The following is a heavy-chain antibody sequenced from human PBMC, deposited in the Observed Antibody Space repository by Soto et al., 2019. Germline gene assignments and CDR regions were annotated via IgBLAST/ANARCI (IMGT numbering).Heavy chain of an antibody. Sequence: GGSLRLSCAASGFTFSSYAMSWVRQAPGKGLEWVSVVSDSDDSAFYADSVKGRFTISRDNAKNSLYLQMNSLRAEDTAVYYCARYCSGGSCYTYYYHMDVWGKGTTVTVSS. CDR1: GFTFSSYA. D-gene: IGHD2-15*01. V-gene: IGHV3-23*01. J-gene: IGHJ6*03. CDR2: VSDSDDSA. CDR3: ARYCSGGSCYTYYYHMDV.